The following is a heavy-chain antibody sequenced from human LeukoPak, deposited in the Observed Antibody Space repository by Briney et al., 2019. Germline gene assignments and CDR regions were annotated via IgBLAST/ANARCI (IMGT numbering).Heavy chain of an antibody. V-gene: IGHV3-48*01. CDR3: AAVYRGGWVLHH. D-gene: IGHD6-19*01. J-gene: IGHJ1*01. Sequence: GGSLRLSCAASGFTFSSYDMNWVRQAPGKRLEWVSSIINSGRTTYYADSVKGRFTISRDNAKNSLYLQMSSLRTEDTAVYYCAAVYRGGWVLHHCGQGTLVTVSS. CDR2: IINSGRTT. CDR1: GFTFSSYD.